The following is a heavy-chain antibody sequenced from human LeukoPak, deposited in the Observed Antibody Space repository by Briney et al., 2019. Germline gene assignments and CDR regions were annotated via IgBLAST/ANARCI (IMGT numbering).Heavy chain of an antibody. CDR1: GFTFNDYS. CDR2: ISSTSSRI. D-gene: IGHD3-3*01. CDR3: ARDRVVFGVVSPFDY. J-gene: IGHJ4*02. Sequence: GGSLRLSCAASGFTFNDYSMNWVRQAPGKGLEWVAYISSTSSRIYHANSVKGRFTISRDNAKNSLYLQMNSLRGEDTAVYYCARDRVVFGVVSPFDYWGQGTLVTVSS. V-gene: IGHV3-48*01.